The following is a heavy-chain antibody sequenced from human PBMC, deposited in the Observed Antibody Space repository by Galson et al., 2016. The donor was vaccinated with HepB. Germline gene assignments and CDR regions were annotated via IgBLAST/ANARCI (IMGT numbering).Heavy chain of an antibody. Sequence: SLRLSCAASGFTFSAYAMTWVRQAPGKGLEWVSGISGSSVTTNYADSVQGRFTISRDNSKNTLYLQMNSLRAEDTAIYYCAKHPAKGTLDYFDYWGPGTLVTVSS. CDR3: AKHPAKGTLDYFDY. J-gene: IGHJ4*02. CDR1: GFTFSAYA. CDR2: ISGSSVTT. D-gene: IGHD1-1*01. V-gene: IGHV3-23*01.